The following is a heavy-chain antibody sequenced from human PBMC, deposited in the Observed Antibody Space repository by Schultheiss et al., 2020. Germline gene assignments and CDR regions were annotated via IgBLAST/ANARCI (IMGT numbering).Heavy chain of an antibody. Sequence: GSLRLSCAASGFTFTNYGMHWVRQAPGKGLEWVAVISYDGSNKYYADSVKGRFTISRDNSKNTLYLQMNSLRAEDTAVYYCAKTGGGSGDYWGQGTLVTVSS. CDR3: AKTGGGSGDY. D-gene: IGHD1-14*01. CDR2: ISYDGSNK. J-gene: IGHJ4*02. V-gene: IGHV3-30*18. CDR1: GFTFTNYG.